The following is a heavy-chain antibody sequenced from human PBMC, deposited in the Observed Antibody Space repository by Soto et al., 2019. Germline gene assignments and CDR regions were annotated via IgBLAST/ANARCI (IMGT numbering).Heavy chain of an antibody. V-gene: IGHV3-53*01. CDR2: IYSGGST. CDR3: ARGGDYVWGSYRPNWFDP. D-gene: IGHD3-16*02. CDR1: GFTFSTNY. J-gene: IGHJ5*02. Sequence: GGSLRLSCAASGFTFSTNYMSWVRQAPGKGLEWVSVIYSGGSTYYADSVKGRFTISRDNSKNTLYLQMNSLRAEDTAVYYCARGGDYVWGSYRPNWFDPWGQGTLVTVSS.